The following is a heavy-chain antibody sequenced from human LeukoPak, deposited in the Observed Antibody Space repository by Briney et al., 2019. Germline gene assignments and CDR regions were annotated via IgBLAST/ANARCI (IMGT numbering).Heavy chain of an antibody. V-gene: IGHV4-39*07. J-gene: IGHJ6*03. D-gene: IGHD6-13*01. CDR2: IYYSGST. CDR3: ARTTEAHSWLTRYCSYYMDV. Sequence: PSETLSLTCTVSGGSISRSQFYWGWVRQPPGKGLEWIGSIYYSGSTYYNPSLKSRVTISVDTSNNQFSLRLSSVTAADTAVYYCARTTEAHSWLTRYCSYYMDVWGKGTTGTVS. CDR1: GGSISRSQFY.